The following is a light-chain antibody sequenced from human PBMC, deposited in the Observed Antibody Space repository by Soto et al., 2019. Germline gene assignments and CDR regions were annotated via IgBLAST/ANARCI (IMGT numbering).Light chain of an antibody. CDR2: GAA. J-gene: IGKJ1*01. V-gene: IGKV3-20*01. Sequence: EIVLTQSPGTLSLSPGERATLSCRASQSVAGSYLAWYQQKPGQAPRLLIYGAAGRATGIPDRFGGGGSGTDFTLTSSRLEPEDIAVYYCHQYAGSPRTFGQGTKVEI. CDR3: HQYAGSPRT. CDR1: QSVAGSY.